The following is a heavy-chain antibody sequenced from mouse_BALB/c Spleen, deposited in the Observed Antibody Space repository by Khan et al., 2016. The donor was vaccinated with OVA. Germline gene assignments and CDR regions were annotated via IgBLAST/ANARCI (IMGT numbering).Heavy chain of an antibody. D-gene: IGHD4-1*01. J-gene: IGHJ3*01. V-gene: IGHV5-6*01. Sequence: EVELVESGGDLVKPGGSLKLSCAASGFTFSSYSMSWVRQTPDKRLEWVATISSGGDYTHYPDSVKGRFTISRDNARNTLYLQMSSLKSEDTAMYYCASHLTGSVAYWGQGTLVTVSA. CDR2: ISSGGDYT. CDR1: GFTFSSYS. CDR3: ASHLTGSVAY.